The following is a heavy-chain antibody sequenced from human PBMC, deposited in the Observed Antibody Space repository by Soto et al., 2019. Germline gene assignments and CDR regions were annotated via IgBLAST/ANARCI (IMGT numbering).Heavy chain of an antibody. CDR1: GVIVTRYS. Sequence: GGSLRLACAASGVIVTRYSMSGVRQAPGKGLEWVSSISSTTNYIYYGDSMKGRFTISRDNAKNSLYLEMNSLRAEDTAVYYCARESEDLTSNFDYWGQGTLVTVSS. V-gene: IGHV3-21*06. J-gene: IGHJ4*02. CDR2: ISSTTNYI. CDR3: ARESEDLTSNFDY.